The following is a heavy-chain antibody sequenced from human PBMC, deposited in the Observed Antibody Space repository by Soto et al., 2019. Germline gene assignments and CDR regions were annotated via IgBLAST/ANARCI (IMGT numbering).Heavy chain of an antibody. J-gene: IGHJ6*03. D-gene: IGHD2-2*02. CDR3: ARHGTIVVVPAAIPDHYYYYYMDV. Sequence: PSETLSLTCTVSGGSISSYYWSWIRQPPGKGLEWIGYIYYSGSTNYNPSLKSRVTISVDTSKNQFSLKLSSVTAADTAVYYCARHGTIVVVPAAIPDHYYYYYMDVWGKAPTVTVSS. CDR1: GGSISSYY. V-gene: IGHV4-59*08. CDR2: IYYSGST.